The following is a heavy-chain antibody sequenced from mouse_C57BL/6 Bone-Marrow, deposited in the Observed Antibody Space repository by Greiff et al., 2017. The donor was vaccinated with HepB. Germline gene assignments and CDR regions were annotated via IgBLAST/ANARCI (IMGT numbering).Heavy chain of an antibody. CDR2: INPNYGTT. V-gene: IGHV1-39*01. J-gene: IGHJ2*01. D-gene: IGHD1-1*01. CDR3: ARHHYYGSSLRY. Sequence: EVHLVESGPELVKPGASVKISCKASGYSFTDYNMNWVNQSNGKSLEWIGVINPNYGTTSYNQKFKGKATLTVDQSSSTAYMQLNSLTSEDSAVYYCARHHYYGSSLRYWGQGTTLTVSS. CDR1: GYSFTDYN.